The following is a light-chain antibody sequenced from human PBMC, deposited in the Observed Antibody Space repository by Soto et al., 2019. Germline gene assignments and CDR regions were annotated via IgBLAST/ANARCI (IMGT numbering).Light chain of an antibody. CDR3: QQCDDWPRT. CDR1: QSLSSN. Sequence: EIILTQSPATLSVSPGERATLSCRASQSLSSNLAWYQQKPGQAPRLLIYGASTRATGIPARFSGSGSGTEFTLTISSLQSEDFAVYYCQQCDDWPRTFGQGTKVDIK. CDR2: GAS. V-gene: IGKV3-15*01. J-gene: IGKJ1*01.